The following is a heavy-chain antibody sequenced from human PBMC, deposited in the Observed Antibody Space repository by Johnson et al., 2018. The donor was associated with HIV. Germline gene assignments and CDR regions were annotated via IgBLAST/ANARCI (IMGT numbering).Heavy chain of an antibody. J-gene: IGHJ3*02. D-gene: IGHD2/OR15-2a*01. CDR1: GFTFSNYA. Sequence: VQLVESGGGLAQPGGSLRLSCAASGFTFSNYAMSWVRQAPGKGLEWVANIKQDGSEKYYVDSVKGRFTISRDNAKNSLYLQMNSLRAEDTAVYYCARNMCARPGSVTRYAFDIWGQGTMVTVSS. CDR2: IKQDGSEK. V-gene: IGHV3-7*01. CDR3: ARNMCARPGSVTRYAFDI.